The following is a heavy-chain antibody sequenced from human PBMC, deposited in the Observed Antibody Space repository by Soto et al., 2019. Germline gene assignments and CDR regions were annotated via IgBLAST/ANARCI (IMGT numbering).Heavy chain of an antibody. CDR1: GYSFTRYW. CDR3: ARADCCGDCYSGGYYFGMDV. CDR2: IYPGDSDT. D-gene: IGHD2-21*02. Sequence: PAESLQISCEGSGYSFTRYWIGWVRQMAGKGLEWMGIIYPGDSDTRYSPSFQGQVTISADKSISTPYLQWSSLKASDTAMYYCARADCCGDCYSGGYYFGMDVWGQGTTVSVSS. J-gene: IGHJ6*02. V-gene: IGHV5-51*01.